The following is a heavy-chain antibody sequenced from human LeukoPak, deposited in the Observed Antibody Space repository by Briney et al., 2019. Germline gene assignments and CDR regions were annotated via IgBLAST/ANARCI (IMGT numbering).Heavy chain of an antibody. Sequence: SETLSLTCTVSGGSISSYYWSWIRQPAGKGLEWIGRIYTSGSTNYNPSLKSRVTMSVDTSKNQFSLKLSSVTAADTAVYYCARVPPPILRSGSLNWFDPWGQGTLVTVSS. CDR3: ARVPPPILRSGSLNWFDP. V-gene: IGHV4-4*07. CDR1: GGSISSYY. D-gene: IGHD3-10*02. CDR2: IYTSGST. J-gene: IGHJ5*02.